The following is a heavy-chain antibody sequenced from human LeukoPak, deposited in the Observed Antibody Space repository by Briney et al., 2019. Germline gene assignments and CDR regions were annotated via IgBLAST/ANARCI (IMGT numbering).Heavy chain of an antibody. J-gene: IGHJ4*02. CDR1: GFTFDDYA. CDR3: AKDMRASIVGATGGFDY. V-gene: IGHV3-9*01. Sequence: PGGSLRLSCAASGFTFDDYAMHWVRQAPGKGLEWVSGISWNSGSIGYADSVKGRFTISRDNAKNSLYLQMNSLRAEDTALYYCAKDMRASIVGATGGFDYWGQGTLVTVSS. D-gene: IGHD1-26*01. CDR2: ISWNSGSI.